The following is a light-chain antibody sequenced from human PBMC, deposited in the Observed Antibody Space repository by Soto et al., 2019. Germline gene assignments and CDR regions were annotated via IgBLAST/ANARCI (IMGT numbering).Light chain of an antibody. V-gene: IGLV1-40*01. CDR3: QSFDSSLRVYV. J-gene: IGLJ1*01. CDR2: NNL. CDR1: SSNFGAGYE. Sequence: QSVLTQPPSVSGAPGQRVTMSCNGSSSNFGAGYEVHWYKQVPGAAPTLVIFNNLNRPSGVPERFSGSKSGTSASLVISGLQAEDEADYYCQSFDSSLRVYVFGSGTQLTVL.